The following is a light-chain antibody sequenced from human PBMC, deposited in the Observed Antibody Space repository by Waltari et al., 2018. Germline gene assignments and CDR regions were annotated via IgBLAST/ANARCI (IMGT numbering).Light chain of an antibody. Sequence: SYELTQPSSVSVSPGQTARIPCSGALLSTKYARWFQQRPGQAPVLVIYIDSERPSGIPERFSGSSSGTTVILTISGAQVEDEADYYCYSATDNNLRVFGGGTKLTVL. J-gene: IGLJ3*02. CDR1: LLSTKY. CDR3: YSATDNNLRV. V-gene: IGLV3-27*01. CDR2: IDS.